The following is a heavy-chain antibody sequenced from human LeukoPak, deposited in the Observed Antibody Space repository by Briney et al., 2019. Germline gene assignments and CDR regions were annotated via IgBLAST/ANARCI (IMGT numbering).Heavy chain of an antibody. CDR1: GFSFSGYW. V-gene: IGHV3-74*01. D-gene: IGHD5-12*01. CDR3: ARALKYNSGYDWGGEY. Sequence: AGGSLRLSCAAPGFSFSGYWMQWVRQAPGKGLVWISRITSDGSGTNYADSVKGRFTISRDNAKNTLYLQMNSLRAEDTAVYYCARALKYNSGYDWGGEYWGQGTLVTVSS. J-gene: IGHJ4*02. CDR2: ITSDGSGT.